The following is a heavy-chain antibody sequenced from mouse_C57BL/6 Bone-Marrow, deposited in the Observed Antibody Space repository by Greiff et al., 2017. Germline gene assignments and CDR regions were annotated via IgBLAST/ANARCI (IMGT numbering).Heavy chain of an antibody. D-gene: IGHD1-1*01. V-gene: IGHV1-59*01. CDR1: GYTFTSYW. J-gene: IGHJ2*01. CDR2: IDPSDSYT. CDR3: ARDSAIYYYGSRVLFDY. Sequence: QVQLQQPGAELVRPGTSVKLSCKASGYTFTSYWMHWVKQRPGQGLEWIGVIDPSDSYTNYNQKFTGKATLTVDTSSSPAYMQLSSLTSEDSAVYYCARDSAIYYYGSRVLFDYWGQGTTLTVSS.